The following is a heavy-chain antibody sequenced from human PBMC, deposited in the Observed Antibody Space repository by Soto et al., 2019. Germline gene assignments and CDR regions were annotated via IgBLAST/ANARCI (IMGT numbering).Heavy chain of an antibody. J-gene: IGHJ4*02. CDR2: IYHSGST. CDR3: ARGGNHLDY. CDR1: GGSISSGGYS. D-gene: IGHD2-15*01. V-gene: IGHV4-30-2*01. Sequence: SETLSLTCAVSGGSISSGGYSWSWIRQPPGKGLEWIGYIYHSGSTYYNPSLESRVTISVDRSKNQFSLKLSSVTAADAAVYYCARGGNHLDYWGPGTLVNVSS.